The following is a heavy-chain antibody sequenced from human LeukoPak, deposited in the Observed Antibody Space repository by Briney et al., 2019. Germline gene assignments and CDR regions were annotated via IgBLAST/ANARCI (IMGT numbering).Heavy chain of an antibody. CDR2: IYNGGST. D-gene: IGHD2-15*01. Sequence: GGSLRLSCAASGFTLSSYYMSWVRQAPGKGLEWISVIYNGGSTHYADSVKGRFASSRDNSKNTLYLEMNSLRAEATAIYYCARVYGSSYYFDYWGQGTLVTVSS. CDR1: GFTLSSYY. CDR3: ARVYGSSYYFDY. V-gene: IGHV3-66*01. J-gene: IGHJ4*02.